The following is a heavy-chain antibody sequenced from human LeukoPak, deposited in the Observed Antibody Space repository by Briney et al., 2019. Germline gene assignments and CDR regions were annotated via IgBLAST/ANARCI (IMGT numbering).Heavy chain of an antibody. D-gene: IGHD5-12*01. CDR2: ISSSSSYI. Sequence: SGGSLRLSCAASGFTFSSYSMNWVRQAPGKGLEWVSSISSSSSYIYYADSVKGRFTISRDNSKNTLYLQMNSLRAEDTAVYYCARGPSGYHNTGGQGTLVTVSS. J-gene: IGHJ4*02. CDR3: ARGPSGYHNT. CDR1: GFTFSSYS. V-gene: IGHV3-21*01.